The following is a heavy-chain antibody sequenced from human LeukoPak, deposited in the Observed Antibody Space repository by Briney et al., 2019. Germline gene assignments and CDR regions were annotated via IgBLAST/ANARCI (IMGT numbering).Heavy chain of an antibody. CDR2: MNPNNSDI. CDR3: VRVPPGTTIYAY. CDR1: GYTFTSYH. D-gene: IGHD1-14*01. Sequence: PWASVKVSCKASGYTFTSYHINWVRQATGQGLEWVGWMNPNNSDIGYAQKFQGRVTMTRNTSIDTAYMELSSLRSEDTAIYYCVRVPPGTTIYAYWGQGTLVTVSS. J-gene: IGHJ4*02. V-gene: IGHV1-8*01.